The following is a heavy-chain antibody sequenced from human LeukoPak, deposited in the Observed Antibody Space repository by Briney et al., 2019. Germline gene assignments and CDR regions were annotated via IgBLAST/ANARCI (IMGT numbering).Heavy chain of an antibody. CDR3: AKGGGSSCNSPSDY. CDR2: ISGSGTDT. V-gene: IGHV3-23*01. D-gene: IGHD2-15*01. CDR1: GFTFSSYA. J-gene: IGHJ4*02. Sequence: PGGSLRLSCGGPGFTFSSYAMSWVRQAPGKGLEWVSAISGSGTDTFYANSVKGRFTISRDNPKNTLYLQMNSLRAEDTAVYYCAKGGGSSCNSPSDYWGQGTLVTVFS.